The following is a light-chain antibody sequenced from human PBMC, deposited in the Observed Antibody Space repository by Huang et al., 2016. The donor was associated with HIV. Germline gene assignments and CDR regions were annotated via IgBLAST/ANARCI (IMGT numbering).Light chain of an antibody. J-gene: IGKJ4*01. CDR2: GSS. CDR3: HQYNNWRLS. CDR1: RSVSTN. V-gene: IGKV3-15*01. Sequence: EIVMTQSPATLSVSPGQRVTLSCRANRSVSTNLAWYQQRHGQAPRLLIYGSSTRAPVIPARVSGSGSGTDFSLTISSLQSEDFALYYCHQYNNWRLSFGGGTRV.